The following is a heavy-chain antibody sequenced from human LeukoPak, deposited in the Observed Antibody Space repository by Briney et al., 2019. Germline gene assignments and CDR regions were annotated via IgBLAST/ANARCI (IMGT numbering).Heavy chain of an antibody. CDR2: INPKSGGT. V-gene: IGHV1-2*02. CDR3: ARDLAASGSGGHNWFDP. J-gene: IGHJ5*02. CDR1: GYTFTGYY. D-gene: IGHD6-13*01. Sequence: ASVKVSCMSSGYTFTGYYMHWVRQAPGQGLEWMGWINPKSGGTNYALKFQGRVTMTRDTSISTAYMELSGLRSDDTAIYYCARDLAASGSGGHNWFDPWGQGTLITASS.